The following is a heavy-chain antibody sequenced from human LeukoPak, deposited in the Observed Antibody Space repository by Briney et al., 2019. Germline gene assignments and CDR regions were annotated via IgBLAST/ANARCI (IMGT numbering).Heavy chain of an antibody. Sequence: GGSLRLSCAASGFSVSAVTTKDMSWVRQAPGKGLQWVSVIYSDDSTFYAQSVKGRFTISRDNSKNTLYLQMNSLRAEDTAVYYCATGAWDVWGQGATVTVSS. CDR1: GFSVSAVTTKD. CDR3: ATGAWDV. J-gene: IGHJ6*02. CDR2: IYSDDST. V-gene: IGHV3-66*01.